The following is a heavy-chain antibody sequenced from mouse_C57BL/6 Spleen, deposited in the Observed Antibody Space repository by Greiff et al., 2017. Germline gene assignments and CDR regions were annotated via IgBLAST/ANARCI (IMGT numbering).Heavy chain of an antibody. CDR1: GYTFTSYW. V-gene: IGHV1-55*01. J-gene: IGHJ3*01. CDR3: ARGDYEYDVRFAY. Sequence: QVQLQQPGAELVKPGASVKMSCKASGYTFTSYWITWVKQRPGQGLEWIGDIYPGSGSTNYNEKFKSKATLTVDTSSSTAYMQLSSLTSEDSAVYYGARGDYEYDVRFAYWGQGTLVTVSA. D-gene: IGHD2-4*01. CDR2: IYPGSGST.